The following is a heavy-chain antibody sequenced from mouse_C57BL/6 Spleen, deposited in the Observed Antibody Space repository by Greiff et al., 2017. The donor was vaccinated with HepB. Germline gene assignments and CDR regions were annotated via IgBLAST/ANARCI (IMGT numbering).Heavy chain of an antibody. Sequence: EVKLVESGGGLVKPGGSLKLSCAASGFTFSDYGMHWVRQAPEKGLEWVAYISSGSSTIYYADTVKGRFTISSDNAKNTLFLQMTSLRSEDTAMYYCARTYYYGSSYRAMDYWGQGTSVTVSS. CDR1: GFTFSDYG. CDR2: ISSGSSTI. D-gene: IGHD1-1*01. V-gene: IGHV5-17*01. CDR3: ARTYYYGSSYRAMDY. J-gene: IGHJ4*01.